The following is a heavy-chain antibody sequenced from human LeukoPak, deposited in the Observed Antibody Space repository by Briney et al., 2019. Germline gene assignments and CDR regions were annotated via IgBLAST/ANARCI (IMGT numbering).Heavy chain of an antibody. J-gene: IGHJ3*02. CDR3: ARAGGYCTNGVCYYDAFDI. CDR2: INSDGRST. Sequence: GGSLRLSXAASGFTFSSYWMHWVRQAPGKGLVWVSRINSDGRSTSYADSVKGRFTISRDNAKNTLYLQMNSLRAEDTAVYYCARAGGYCTNGVCYYDAFDIWGQGTMVTVSS. V-gene: IGHV3-74*01. D-gene: IGHD2-8*01. CDR1: GFTFSSYW.